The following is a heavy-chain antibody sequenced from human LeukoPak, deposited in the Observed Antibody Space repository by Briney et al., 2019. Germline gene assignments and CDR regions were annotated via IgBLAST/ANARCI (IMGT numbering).Heavy chain of an antibody. V-gene: IGHV3-48*01. D-gene: IGHD3-22*01. CDR3: ARDGDSSGYYRTYYYYMDV. Sequence: GGSLRLSCAASGFTFSSYSMNWVRQAPGKGLEWVSYISSSSSTIYYADSVKGRFTISRDNAKNSLYLQMNSLRAEDTAVYYCARDGDSSGYYRTYYYYMDVWGKGTTVTVSS. CDR2: ISSSSSTI. CDR1: GFTFSSYS. J-gene: IGHJ6*03.